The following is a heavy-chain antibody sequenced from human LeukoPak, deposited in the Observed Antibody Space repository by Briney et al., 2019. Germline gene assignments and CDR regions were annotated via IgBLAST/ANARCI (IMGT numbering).Heavy chain of an antibody. V-gene: IGHV4-59*01. CDR1: GGSINNYY. CDR3: GRVGRSLRRSPDF. J-gene: IGHJ4*02. Sequence: PSETLSLTCTVSGGSINNYYWGCIRQPPGKGLERIAYISYGGNTNYNPSLRSRVTMSVDMSKNQFSLKLTSVTAADTAVYYCGRVGRSLRRSPDFWGLGTLVTVSS. CDR2: ISYGGNT. D-gene: IGHD1-26*01.